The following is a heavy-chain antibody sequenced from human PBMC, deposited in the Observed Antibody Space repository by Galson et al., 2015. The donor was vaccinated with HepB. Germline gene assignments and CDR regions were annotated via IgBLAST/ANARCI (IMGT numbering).Heavy chain of an antibody. CDR1: GFTFNNFA. Sequence: SLRLSCAASGFTFNNFALSWVRQAPGKGLECASTMSGSGFTIYYADSVKGRFTISRDSSKSTLYLQMNNLGVEDTAVYYCAQPAHGGWGQGTLVTVSS. D-gene: IGHD2-15*01. J-gene: IGHJ4*02. CDR2: MSGSGFTI. CDR3: AQPAHGG. V-gene: IGHV3-23*01.